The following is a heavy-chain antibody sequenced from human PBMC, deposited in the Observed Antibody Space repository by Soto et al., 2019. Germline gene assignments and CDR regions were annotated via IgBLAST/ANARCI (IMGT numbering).Heavy chain of an antibody. D-gene: IGHD4-17*01. V-gene: IGHV1-46*03. Sequence: QVQLVQSGAEVKKPGASVKVSCKASGYTFTSYYMHWVRQAPGQGLEWMGIINPSGGSTSYAQKFQGRVTMTSDTSTSTVYMELSSLRSEDTAVYYCARGDDYGDYASAEYFQHWGQGTLVTVSS. CDR1: GYTFTSYY. J-gene: IGHJ1*01. CDR3: ARGDDYGDYASAEYFQH. CDR2: INPSGGST.